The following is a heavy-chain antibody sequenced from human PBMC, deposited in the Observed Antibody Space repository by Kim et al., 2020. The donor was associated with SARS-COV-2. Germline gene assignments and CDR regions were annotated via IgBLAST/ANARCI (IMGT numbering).Heavy chain of an antibody. D-gene: IGHD2-15*01. J-gene: IGHJ3*02. CDR2: INTDGRTT. V-gene: IGHV3-74*01. CDR1: GFTFSSQW. Sequence: GGSLRLSCAASGFTFSSQWMHWVRQAPGKGLVWVSRINTDGRTTNYADSVKGRFTISRDNAKNTLYLQMNSLRAEDTAVYYCVWAYCSGSSCYYAFDIWG. CDR3: VWAYCSGSSCYYAFDI.